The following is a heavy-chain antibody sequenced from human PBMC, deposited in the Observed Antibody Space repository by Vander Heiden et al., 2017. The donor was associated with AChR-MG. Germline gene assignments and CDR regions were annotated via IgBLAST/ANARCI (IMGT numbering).Heavy chain of an antibody. CDR3: TRTSRSDY. D-gene: IGHD3-3*01. CDR1: GYTFPSSD. Sequence: QVQLVQSGSELRKPGASVKVSCKASGYTFPSSDINGVRQAPGQALEWMGWINTDTGNPTYAQGFTGRFVFSLDTSVSTANLKISSLKAEDTAVYYCTRTSRSDYWGHVTLVTVSS. V-gene: IGHV7-4-1*02. J-gene: IGHJ4*01. CDR2: INTDTGNP.